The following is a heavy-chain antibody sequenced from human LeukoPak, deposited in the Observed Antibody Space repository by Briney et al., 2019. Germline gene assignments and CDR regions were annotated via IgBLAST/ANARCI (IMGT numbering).Heavy chain of an antibody. CDR2: INHSGST. CDR1: GGSFSGYY. Sequence: PSETLSLTCAAYGGSFSGYYWSWIRQPPGKGLEWIGEINHSGSTNYNPSLKSRVTISVDTSKNQFSLKLSSVTAADTAVYYCARGGYSYGSYYYYYMDVWGKGTTVTVSS. J-gene: IGHJ6*03. V-gene: IGHV4-34*01. D-gene: IGHD5-18*01. CDR3: ARGGYSYGSYYYYYMDV.